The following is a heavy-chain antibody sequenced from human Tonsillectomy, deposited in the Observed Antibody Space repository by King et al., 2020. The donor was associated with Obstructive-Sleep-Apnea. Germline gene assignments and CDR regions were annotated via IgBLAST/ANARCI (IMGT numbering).Heavy chain of an antibody. Sequence: VQLVESGAEVKKPGASVKVSCKASGYTFTGYYMHWVRQAPGQGLEWMGWINPNSGGTSYAQKFQGRVTMTRDTSISTAYMELSSLRSDDTAVYYCARDVLQRDGRNRGDYWGQGTLVTVSS. CDR2: INPNSGGT. CDR1: GYTFTGYY. D-gene: IGHD5-24*01. J-gene: IGHJ4*02. CDR3: ARDVLQRDGRNRGDY. V-gene: IGHV1-2*02.